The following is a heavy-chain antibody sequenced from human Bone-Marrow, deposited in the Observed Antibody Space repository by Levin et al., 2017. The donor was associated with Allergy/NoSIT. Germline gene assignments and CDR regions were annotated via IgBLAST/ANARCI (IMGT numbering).Heavy chain of an antibody. Sequence: PGGSLRLSCAASGFIFDQHGMSWVRQAPGKGLEWVSGINWNGDSIDYADSVKGRFTISRDNGRNSLYLQLNGLRAADTDLYYCARVRQAGYYESTGSYRVTLWYFDLWGRGTLVTVSS. CDR2: INWNGDSI. CDR1: GFIFDQHG. CDR3: ARVRQAGYYESTGSYRVTLWYFDL. V-gene: IGHV3-20*04. J-gene: IGHJ2*01. D-gene: IGHD3-22*01.